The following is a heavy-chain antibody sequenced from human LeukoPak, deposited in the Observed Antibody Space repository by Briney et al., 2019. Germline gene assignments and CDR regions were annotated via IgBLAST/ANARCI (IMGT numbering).Heavy chain of an antibody. Sequence: PGGSLRLSCAASGFTFSSFAMDWVRQAPGKGLEWVSAISNSGAGTYYADSVKGRFTISRDNSKNTVYLQMNSLRAEDTAVYYCARGGEYSYVDYWGQGTLVTVSS. J-gene: IGHJ4*02. V-gene: IGHV3-23*01. CDR3: ARGGEYSYVDY. D-gene: IGHD5-18*01. CDR2: ISNSGAGT. CDR1: GFTFSSFA.